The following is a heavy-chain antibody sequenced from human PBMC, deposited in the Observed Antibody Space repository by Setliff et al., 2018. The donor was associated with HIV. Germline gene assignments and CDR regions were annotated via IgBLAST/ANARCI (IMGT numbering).Heavy chain of an antibody. D-gene: IGHD3-22*01. CDR2: IYPGDSDT. J-gene: IGHJ3*02. CDR3: ARSPPSLRPSYYDSSGSITAPDAFDI. Sequence: PGESLKISCKGSGYSFTSYWIGWVRQMPGKGLEWMGIIYPGDSDTRYGPSFQGQVTISADKSISTAYLQWSSLKASDTAMYYCARSPPSLRPSYYDSSGSITAPDAFDIWGQGTMVTVSS. V-gene: IGHV5-51*01. CDR1: GYSFTSYW.